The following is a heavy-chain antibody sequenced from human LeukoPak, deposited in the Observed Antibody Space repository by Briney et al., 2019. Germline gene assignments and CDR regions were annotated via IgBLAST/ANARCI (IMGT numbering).Heavy chain of an antibody. J-gene: IGHJ4*02. CDR3: ARGRVRVPDY. V-gene: IGHV1-8*01. Sequence: GASVKVSCKASGYTFTSYDINWVRQATGQGLEWMGWMNPNSGNTGYAQEFQGRVTMTRNTSTSTAYMELSSLRSEDTAVYYCARGRVRVPDYWGQGTLVTVSS. D-gene: IGHD2-21*01. CDR2: MNPNSGNT. CDR1: GYTFTSYD.